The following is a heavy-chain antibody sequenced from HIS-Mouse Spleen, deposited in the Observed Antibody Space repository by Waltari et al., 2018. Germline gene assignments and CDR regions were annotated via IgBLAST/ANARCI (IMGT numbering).Heavy chain of an antibody. Sequence: EVQLVESGGGLVQPGRSLRLSCAASGFTFDDYAMHWVRLAPGKGLEWVSGISWNSGSIGYADSVKGRFTISRDNAKNSLYLQMNSLRAEDTALYYCAKGPSSAIFPYFDYWGQGTLVTVSS. CDR1: GFTFDDYA. CDR3: AKGPSSAIFPYFDY. V-gene: IGHV3-9*01. J-gene: IGHJ4*02. D-gene: IGHD3-3*01. CDR2: ISWNSGSI.